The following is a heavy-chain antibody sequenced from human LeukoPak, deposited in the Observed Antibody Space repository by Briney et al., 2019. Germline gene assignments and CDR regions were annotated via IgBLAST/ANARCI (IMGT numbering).Heavy chain of an antibody. CDR1: GGTFSSYA. Sequence: ASVKVSCKASGGTFSSYAISWVRQAPGQGLEWMGGIIPIFGTANYAQKFQGRVTITADESTSTAYMELSSLRSEDTAVYYCALSDEGSLVAAPGRFDYWGQGTLVTVSS. D-gene: IGHD2-15*01. CDR2: IIPIFGTA. CDR3: ALSDEGSLVAAPGRFDY. J-gene: IGHJ4*02. V-gene: IGHV1-69*13.